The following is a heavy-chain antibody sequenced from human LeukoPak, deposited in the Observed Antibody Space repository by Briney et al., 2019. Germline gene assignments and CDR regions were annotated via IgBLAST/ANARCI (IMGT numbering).Heavy chain of an antibody. CDR3: ACRYWSTTTVTLYYYGMDV. V-gene: IGHV1-24*01. CDR1: GYTLTELS. Sequence: GASVKVSCKVTGYTLTELSMHWVRQAPGKGLEWMGGFDPEDGETIYAQKFQGRVTMTEDTSTDTAYMELSSLRSEDTAVYYCACRYWSTTTVTLYYYGMDVWGQGTTVTVSS. CDR2: FDPEDGET. D-gene: IGHD4-17*01. J-gene: IGHJ6*02.